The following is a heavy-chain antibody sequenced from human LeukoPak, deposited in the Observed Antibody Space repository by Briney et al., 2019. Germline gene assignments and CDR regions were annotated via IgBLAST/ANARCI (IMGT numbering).Heavy chain of an antibody. D-gene: IGHD4-17*01. CDR1: GFTFSSYS. CDR2: ISSSSSYI. Sequence: PGGSLRLSCAASGFTFSSYSMNWVRQAPGKGLEWVSSISSSSSYIYYADSVKGRFTISRDNAKNSLYLQTNSLRAEDTAVYYCAREGTTGDAFDIWGQGTMVTVSS. J-gene: IGHJ3*02. V-gene: IGHV3-21*01. CDR3: AREGTTGDAFDI.